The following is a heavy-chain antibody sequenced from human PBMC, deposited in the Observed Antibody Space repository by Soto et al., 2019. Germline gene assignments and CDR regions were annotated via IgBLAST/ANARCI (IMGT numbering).Heavy chain of an antibody. D-gene: IGHD6-19*01. CDR3: ARDGLREPGGWLHYYYGMDV. J-gene: IGHJ6*02. CDR2: FIPLFGTP. Sequence: SVKVSCKASGGTFKSYVFSWIRQAPGQGLEWMGGFIPLFGTPNYAQKFQGRVTITADESTSTVYMEMSSLTSEDSAVYYCARDGLREPGGWLHYYYGMDVWGQGTTVTVSS. CDR1: GGTFKSYV. V-gene: IGHV1-69*13.